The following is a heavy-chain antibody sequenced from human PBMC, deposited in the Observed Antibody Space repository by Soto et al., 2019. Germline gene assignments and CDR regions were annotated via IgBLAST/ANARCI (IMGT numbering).Heavy chain of an antibody. Sequence: GGSLRLSCAASGFTFSSYWMSWVRQAPGKGLEWVANIKQDGSEKYYVDAVKGRFTISRDNAKNSLYLQMNSLRAEDTAVYYCARDSSSPYVWGSYRLPTNDYWGQGTLVTVSS. CDR2: IKQDGSEK. V-gene: IGHV3-7*03. J-gene: IGHJ4*02. CDR3: ARDSSSPYVWGSYRLPTNDY. CDR1: GFTFSSYW. D-gene: IGHD3-16*02.